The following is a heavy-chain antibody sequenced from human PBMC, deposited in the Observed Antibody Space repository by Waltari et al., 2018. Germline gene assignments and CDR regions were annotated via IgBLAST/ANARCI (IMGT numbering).Heavy chain of an antibody. CDR3: ATVNWGGYYFDY. V-gene: IGHV1-24*01. CDR2: FDPEDGET. D-gene: IGHD7-27*01. J-gene: IGHJ4*02. Sequence: QVQLVQSGAEVKKPGASVKVYCQVSGYTLTELSMHWFGQAPGKGLEWMGGFDPEDGETIYAQKFQGRVTMTEDTSTDTAYMELSSLRSEDTAVYYCATVNWGGYYFDYWGQGTLVTVSS. CDR1: GYTLTELS.